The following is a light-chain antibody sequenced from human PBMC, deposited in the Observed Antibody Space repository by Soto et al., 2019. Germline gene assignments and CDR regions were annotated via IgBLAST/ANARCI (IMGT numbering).Light chain of an antibody. J-gene: IGKJ1*01. Sequence: DIQMTQSPSTLSASVGDRVTITCRASHTISNWLAWYQQKPGKAPKLLIYKASGLEGGVPSRFSGSGSGTEFTLTISSLQPDDFANYYCQQYNSFPWTFGQGTTVEVK. CDR2: KAS. CDR3: QQYNSFPWT. V-gene: IGKV1-5*03. CDR1: HTISNW.